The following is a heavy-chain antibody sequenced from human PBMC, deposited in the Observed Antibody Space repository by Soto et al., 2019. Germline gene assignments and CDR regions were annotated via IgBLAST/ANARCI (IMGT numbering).Heavy chain of an antibody. J-gene: IGHJ6*02. D-gene: IGHD2-21*02. V-gene: IGHV3-30*18. CDR3: AKVAVTYYYYYGMDF. CDR2: ISYDGSNK. CDR1: GFTFSSYG. Sequence: QVQLVESGGGVVQPGRSLRLSCAASGFTFSSYGMHWVRQAPGKGLEWVAVISYDGSNKYYADSVKGRFTISRDNSKNTLYLQMNSLRAEDTAVYYCAKVAVTYYYYYGMDFWGQGTTVTVSS.